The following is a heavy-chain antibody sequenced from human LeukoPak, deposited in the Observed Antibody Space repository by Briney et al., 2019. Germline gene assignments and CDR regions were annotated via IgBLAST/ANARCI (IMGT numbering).Heavy chain of an antibody. CDR1: GFTFSDYT. CDR3: ARGPVINSGYDWDS. J-gene: IGHJ4*02. CDR2: TIASDGNI. Sequence: GGSLRLSCSASGFTFSDYTMSWIRQAPGKGLECICISTIASDGNIYYAESVKGRFTIARDNAKNSLYLQMNSLRAEDTAVYYCARGPVINSGYDWDSWGQGIQVTVSS. V-gene: IGHV3-11*01. D-gene: IGHD5-12*01.